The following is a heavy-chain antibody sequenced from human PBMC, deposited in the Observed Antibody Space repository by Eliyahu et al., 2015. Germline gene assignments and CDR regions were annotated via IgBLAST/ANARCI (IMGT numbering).Heavy chain of an antibody. D-gene: IGHD4-17*01. CDR3: ARVSPYGEDAYDAFDI. CDR1: GFPFXSCG. J-gene: IGHJ3*02. V-gene: IGHV3-33*01. CDR2: IWYDGSNK. Sequence: QVQLVESGGGVVQPGRSLRXSCAASGFPFXSCGMHWVRQAPGKGLGWVAVIWYDGSNKYYADSVKGRFTISRDNSKNTLYLQMNSLRAEDTAVYYCARVSPYGEDAYDAFDIWGQGTMVTVSS.